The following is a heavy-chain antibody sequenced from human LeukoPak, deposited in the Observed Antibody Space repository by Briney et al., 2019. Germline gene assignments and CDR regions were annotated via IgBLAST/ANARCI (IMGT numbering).Heavy chain of an antibody. V-gene: IGHV3-23*01. Sequence: PGGSLRLSCAASGSTFSSYAMSWGRPAPGKGLEWGSGISGSGGSTYYADSVKGRFTISRDNSKNTLYLQMNSLRAEDTAVYYCAKDPPRGYSYGYRDYWGQGTLVTVSS. CDR3: AKDPPRGYSYGYRDY. D-gene: IGHD5-18*01. CDR1: GSTFSSYA. J-gene: IGHJ4*02. CDR2: ISGSGGST.